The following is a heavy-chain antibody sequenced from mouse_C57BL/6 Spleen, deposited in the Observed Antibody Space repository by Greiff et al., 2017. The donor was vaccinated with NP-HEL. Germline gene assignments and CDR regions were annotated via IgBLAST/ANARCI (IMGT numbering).Heavy chain of an antibody. CDR3: ARLNYYGPDYYAMDY. V-gene: IGHV5-6*01. D-gene: IGHD1-1*01. Sequence: EVQGVESGGDLVKPGGSLKLSCAASGFTFSSYGMSWVRQTPDKRLEWVATISSGGSYTYYPDSVKGRFTISRDNAKNTLYLQMSSLKSEDTAMYYCARLNYYGPDYYAMDYWGQGTSVTVSS. CDR1: GFTFSSYG. J-gene: IGHJ4*01. CDR2: ISSGGSYT.